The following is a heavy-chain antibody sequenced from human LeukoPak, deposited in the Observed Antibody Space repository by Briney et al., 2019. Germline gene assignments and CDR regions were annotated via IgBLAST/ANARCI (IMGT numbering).Heavy chain of an antibody. Sequence: TLSLTCAVSGGSISSGGYSWSWIRQPPGKGLEWIGYIYHSGTTYYNPSLKSRVTISVDRSKNQFSLKLSSVTAADTAVYYCARIQGNAFDIWGQGTMVTVSS. J-gene: IGHJ3*02. V-gene: IGHV4-30-2*01. CDR1: GGSISSGGYS. D-gene: IGHD5-18*01. CDR2: IYHSGTT. CDR3: ARIQGNAFDI.